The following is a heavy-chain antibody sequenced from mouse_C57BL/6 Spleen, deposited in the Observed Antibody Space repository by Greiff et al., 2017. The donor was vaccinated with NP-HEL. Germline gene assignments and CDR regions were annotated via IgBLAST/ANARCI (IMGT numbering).Heavy chain of an antibody. Sequence: VKLMESVAELVRPGASVKLSCTASGFNIKNTYMHWVKQRPGQGLEWIGYINPSSGYTKYNQKFKDKATLTADKSSSTAYMQLSSLTSEDSAVYYCARAYSNTGYAMDYWGQGTSVTVSS. D-gene: IGHD2-5*01. CDR1: GFNIKNTY. V-gene: IGHV1-4*01. CDR3: ARAYSNTGYAMDY. CDR2: INPSSGYT. J-gene: IGHJ4*01.